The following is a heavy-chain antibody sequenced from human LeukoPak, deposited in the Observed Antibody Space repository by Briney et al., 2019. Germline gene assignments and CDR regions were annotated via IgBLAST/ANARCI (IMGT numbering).Heavy chain of an antibody. V-gene: IGHV3-53*01. CDR3: ARENDMGYCSGGRCYKGYNAMDV. CDR2: IFSGGST. Sequence: GGSLRLSCAASGFTVSSNYMSWVRQAPGKGLEWISVIFSGGSTYYADSVKGRFTISRDNSKNTLYLQMNSLRAEDTAVYYCARENDMGYCSGGRCYKGYNAMDVWGQGTTVTVSS. CDR1: GFTVSSNY. J-gene: IGHJ6*02. D-gene: IGHD2-15*01.